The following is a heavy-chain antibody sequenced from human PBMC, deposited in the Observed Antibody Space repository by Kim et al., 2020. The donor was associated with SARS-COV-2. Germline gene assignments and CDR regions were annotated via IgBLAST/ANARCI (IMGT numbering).Heavy chain of an antibody. V-gene: IGHV3-7*01. CDR2: INQDGSEK. CDR3: ARGVL. Sequence: GGSLRLSCVASGFTFSSSWMSWVRQTPGKGLEWVASINQDGSEKYYVDSVKGRFTISRDNAKNSLYLQMNSLRVEDTAVYYCARGVLWGQGTLVTVSS. D-gene: IGHD2-2*01. J-gene: IGHJ4*02. CDR1: GFTFSSSW.